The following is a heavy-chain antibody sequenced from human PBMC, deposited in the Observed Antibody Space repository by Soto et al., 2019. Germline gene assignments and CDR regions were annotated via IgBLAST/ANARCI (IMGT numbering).Heavy chain of an antibody. CDR2: IWYDGSNK. Sequence: PGGSLRLSCAASGFTFSSYGMHWVRQAPGKGLEWVAVIWYDGSNKYYADSVKGRFTISRDNSKNTLYLQMNSLRAEDTAVYYCARDPSYYDSRPNWYFDLWGRGTLVTVSS. D-gene: IGHD3-22*01. V-gene: IGHV3-33*01. J-gene: IGHJ2*01. CDR3: ARDPSYYDSRPNWYFDL. CDR1: GFTFSSYG.